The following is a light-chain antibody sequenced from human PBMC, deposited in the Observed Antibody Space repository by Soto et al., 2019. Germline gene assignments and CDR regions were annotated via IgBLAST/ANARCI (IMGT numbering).Light chain of an antibody. CDR1: SSDVGGYNF. J-gene: IGLJ3*02. CDR3: SSFAGSNRLV. CDR2: EVS. Sequence: QSVLTQPPSASGSPGQSVTISCTGTSSDVGGYNFVSWYQQYPGKAPKLMIYEVSQRPSGVPDRFSGSKSGNTASLTVSGLQADDEADYYCSSFAGSNRLVFGGGTKVTVL. V-gene: IGLV2-8*01.